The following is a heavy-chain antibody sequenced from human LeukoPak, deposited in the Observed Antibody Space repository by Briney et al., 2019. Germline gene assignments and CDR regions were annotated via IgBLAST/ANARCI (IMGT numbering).Heavy chain of an antibody. CDR1: GFTFDDYA. Sequence: GGSLRLSCAASGFTFDDYAMHWVRQAPGKGLEWVSGISWNSGSIGYADSVKGRFTISRDNAKNSLYLQMNSLRAEDTALYYCAKDGGYQSYYYYGMDVWGQGTTATVSS. J-gene: IGHJ6*02. CDR3: AKDGGYQSYYYYGMDV. D-gene: IGHD3-22*01. CDR2: ISWNSGSI. V-gene: IGHV3-9*01.